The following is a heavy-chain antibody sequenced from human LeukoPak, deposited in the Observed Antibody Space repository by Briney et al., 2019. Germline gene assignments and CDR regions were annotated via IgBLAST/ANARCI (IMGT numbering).Heavy chain of an antibody. V-gene: IGHV4-59*08. CDR1: GGPTSSDH. CDR2: ISYRGST. D-gene: IGHD3-10*01. CDR3: ARGRGLGVSSPYSDS. Sequence: SETLSLTCTVSGGPTSSDHWSWIRQPPEKGLEWIGCISYRGSTYYNPSLKSRVIISLDSSKKHFSLKLTSVAAAETGVYYCARGRGLGVSSPYSDSWGQGTLVTVSS. J-gene: IGHJ4*02.